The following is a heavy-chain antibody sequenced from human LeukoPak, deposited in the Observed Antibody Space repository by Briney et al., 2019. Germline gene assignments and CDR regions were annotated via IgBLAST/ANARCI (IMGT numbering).Heavy chain of an antibody. CDR1: GFTFSNYA. J-gene: IGHJ4*02. Sequence: GGSLRLSCAASGFTFSNYAMNWVRQAPGKGLEWVSAISGSDGRTYYADSVRGRFTISRDNSKNTLYLQVNSLRADDTAVYYCVKERGRFGESYYFDLWGQGTLVTVSS. CDR3: VKERGRFGESYYFDL. CDR2: ISGSDGRT. D-gene: IGHD3-10*01. V-gene: IGHV3-23*01.